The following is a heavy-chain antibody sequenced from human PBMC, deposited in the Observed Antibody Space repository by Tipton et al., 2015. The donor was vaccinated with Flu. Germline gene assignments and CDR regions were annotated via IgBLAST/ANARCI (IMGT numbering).Heavy chain of an antibody. D-gene: IGHD2-21*01. CDR3: AVFKNPGH. Sequence: SLRLSCAASGFTFSNYWILWVRQAPGKGLEWVADINEDGSTTYYVDSVKGRFTISRDNARNSVFLQMNSLRAEDTALCYCAVFKNPGHWGQGTLVSVSS. CDR2: INEDGSTT. J-gene: IGHJ4*02. V-gene: IGHV3-7*01. CDR1: GFTFSNYW.